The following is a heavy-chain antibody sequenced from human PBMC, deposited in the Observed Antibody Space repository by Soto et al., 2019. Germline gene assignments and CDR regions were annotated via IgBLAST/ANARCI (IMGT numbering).Heavy chain of an antibody. J-gene: IGHJ4*02. Sequence: ASVKVSCKASGYTFTSYYMHWVRQAPGQGLEWMGIINPSGGSTSYAQKFQGRVTMTRDTSTTTVYMELSSLRSEDTAVYYCARAEHYGSSGYYYPFDYWGQGTLVTVSS. CDR2: INPSGGST. V-gene: IGHV1-46*01. D-gene: IGHD3-22*01. CDR3: ARAEHYGSSGYYYPFDY. CDR1: GYTFTSYY.